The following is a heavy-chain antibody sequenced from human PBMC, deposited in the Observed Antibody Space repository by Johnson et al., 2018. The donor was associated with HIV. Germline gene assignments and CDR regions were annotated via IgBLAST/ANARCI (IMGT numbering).Heavy chain of an antibody. J-gene: IGHJ3*02. V-gene: IGHV3-9*01. Sequence: VQLVESGGGLVQPGGSLRLSCAASGFTFDDYAMHWVRQAPGKGLEWVSGISWNSGSIGYADSVKGRFTISRDNAKNSLYLQMNSLRAEDTALYYCATDGPCSTSWYCTFDIWGQGTMVIVSS. CDR2: ISWNSGSI. D-gene: IGHD6-13*01. CDR1: GFTFDDYA. CDR3: ATDGPCSTSWYCTFDI.